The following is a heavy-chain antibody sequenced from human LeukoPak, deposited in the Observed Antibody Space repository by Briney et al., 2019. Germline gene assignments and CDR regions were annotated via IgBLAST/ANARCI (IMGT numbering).Heavy chain of an antibody. Sequence: GAALQISCAGSGSFFTIYWIAWVRPLPGKGLEWMGIIYPGDSDTRYSPTFQGQVTISADKSISTAYLQWSSLKASDTAMYSCARLPLNYPRASPLGYWGQGTLVTVSS. CDR2: IYPGDSDT. CDR3: ARLPLNYPRASPLGY. J-gene: IGHJ4*02. D-gene: IGHD1-7*01. V-gene: IGHV5-51*01. CDR1: GSFFTIYW.